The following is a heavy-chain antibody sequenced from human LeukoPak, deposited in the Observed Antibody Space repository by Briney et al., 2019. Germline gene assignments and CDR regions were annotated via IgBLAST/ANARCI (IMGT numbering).Heavy chain of an antibody. CDR3: AELGITMIGGV. Sequence: AWGFLRHSRSAPGFTLSSFEKNWGRPGPGEGRGWVSYISSSGSTIYYADSVKGRFTISRDNAKNSLYLQMNSLRAEDTAVYYCAELGITMIGGVWGKGTTVTISS. V-gene: IGHV3-48*03. D-gene: IGHD3-10*02. J-gene: IGHJ6*04. CDR2: ISSSGSTI. CDR1: GFTLSSFE.